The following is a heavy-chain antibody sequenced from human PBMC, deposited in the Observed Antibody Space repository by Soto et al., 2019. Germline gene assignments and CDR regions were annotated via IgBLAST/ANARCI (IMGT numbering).Heavy chain of an antibody. D-gene: IGHD2-2*01. CDR2: IIPIFCTA. Sequence: SVKVSCKASGGTFSSYAISWVRQAPGQGLEWMGGIIPIFCTANYAQKFQGRVTITADESTSTAYMELSSLRSEDTAVYYCAKPGIVVVPAASAPLDIWGQGTMVTVSS. J-gene: IGHJ3*02. V-gene: IGHV1-69*13. CDR1: GGTFSSYA. CDR3: AKPGIVVVPAASAPLDI.